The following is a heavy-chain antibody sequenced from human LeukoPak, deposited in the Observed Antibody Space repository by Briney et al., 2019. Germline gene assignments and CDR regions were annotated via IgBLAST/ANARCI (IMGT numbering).Heavy chain of an antibody. CDR3: ATVTRRIAVAGTYFQH. J-gene: IGHJ1*01. V-gene: IGHV1-24*01. CDR2: FDPEDGET. CDR1: GYTLTELS. D-gene: IGHD6-19*01. Sequence: ASVKVSCKVSGYTLTELSMHWVRQAPGKGLEWMGGFDPEDGETIYAQKFQGRVTMTEDTSTDTAYMELSSLRSEDTAVYYCATVTRRIAVAGTYFQHWGQGTLVTVSS.